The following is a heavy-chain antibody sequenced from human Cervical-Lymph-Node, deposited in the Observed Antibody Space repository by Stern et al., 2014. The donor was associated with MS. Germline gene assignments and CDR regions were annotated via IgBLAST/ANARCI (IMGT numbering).Heavy chain of an antibody. V-gene: IGHV1-69*01. J-gene: IGHJ6*02. Sequence: QVQLVQSEAEVKKPGSSVKVSCKASGGTFSSYAISWVRQAPGQGLERMGGIIPVFGTAKYAQKFQGRVTIIADESTSTTYMELSTLRSEDTAVYFCARIGVGVAPTAASRNYYYGTDVWGQGTTVTVSS. D-gene: IGHD2-2*01. CDR1: GGTFSSYA. CDR2: IIPVFGTA. CDR3: ARIGVGVAPTAASRNYYYGTDV.